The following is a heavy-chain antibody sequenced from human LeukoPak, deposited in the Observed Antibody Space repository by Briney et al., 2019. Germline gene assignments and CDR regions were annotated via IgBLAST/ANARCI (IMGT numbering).Heavy chain of an antibody. CDR1: GGSISSYY. D-gene: IGHD3-22*01. Sequence: SETLSLTCTVSGGSISSYYWSWIRQPPGKGLEWIGYIYNSGNINYNPSLKSRVTMSLDTSKNQISLKLSSVTAADTAVYYCAREYYYDSSGFYSHDAFDIWGQGTMVTVSS. CDR3: AREYYYDSSGFYSHDAFDI. V-gene: IGHV4-59*12. CDR2: IYNSGNI. J-gene: IGHJ3*02.